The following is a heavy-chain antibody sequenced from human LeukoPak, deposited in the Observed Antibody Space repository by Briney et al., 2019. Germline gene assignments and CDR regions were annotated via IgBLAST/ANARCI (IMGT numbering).Heavy chain of an antibody. Sequence: ASVKVSCTASVYTFTGYYMHWVRQAPGQGLEWMGWINPNSGGTNYAQKFQGRVTMTRDTSISTAYMELSRLRSDDTAVYYCARGYYYDSSGYYAPLSFDYWGQGTLVTVSS. V-gene: IGHV1-2*02. D-gene: IGHD3-22*01. CDR2: INPNSGGT. CDR3: ARGYYYDSSGYYAPLSFDY. J-gene: IGHJ4*02. CDR1: VYTFTGYY.